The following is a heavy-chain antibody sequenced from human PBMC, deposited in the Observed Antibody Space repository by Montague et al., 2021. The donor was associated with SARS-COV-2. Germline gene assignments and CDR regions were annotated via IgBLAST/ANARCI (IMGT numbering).Heavy chain of an antibody. CDR2: ISWNSGKI. J-gene: IGHJ6*02. D-gene: IGHD3-10*01. CDR1: GLTFDDYA. V-gene: IGHV3-9*01. CDR3: AKELELKKITMVRGVIKKGRSIYYYAMDV. Sequence: SLRLSCAASGLTFDDYAMHWVRPAPGKGLEWVSAISWNSGKIDYXDSVKGRFTISRDNAKNSLYLQMNSLRVEDTAVYYCAKELELKKITMVRGVIKKGRSIYYYAMDVWGQGTTVTVSS.